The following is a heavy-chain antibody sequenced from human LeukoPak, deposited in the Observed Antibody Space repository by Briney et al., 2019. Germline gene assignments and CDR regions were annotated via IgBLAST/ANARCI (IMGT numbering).Heavy chain of an antibody. Sequence: PSETLSLTCTVSGGSISSSSYYWSWIRQPPGKGLEWIGEINHSGSTNYNPSLKSRVTISVDTSKNQFSLKLSSVTAADTAVYYCARVGKYYYGSGSYYKRHNWFDPWGQGTLVTVSS. V-gene: IGHV4-39*07. J-gene: IGHJ5*02. CDR2: INHSGST. CDR1: GGSISSSSYY. CDR3: ARVGKYYYGSGSYYKRHNWFDP. D-gene: IGHD3-10*01.